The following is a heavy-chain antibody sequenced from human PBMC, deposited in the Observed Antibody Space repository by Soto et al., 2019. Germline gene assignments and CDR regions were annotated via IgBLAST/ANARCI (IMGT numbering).Heavy chain of an antibody. CDR1: GFTFSSYG. Sequence: QVQLVESGGGVVQPGRSLRLSCAASGFTFSSYGMHWVRQAPSKGLEWVAVIWYDGSNKYYADSVKGRFTISRDNSKNTLYLQMNSLRAEDAAVDYCARAPTATMILVVPGDYFDYWGQGTLVTVSS. V-gene: IGHV3-33*01. J-gene: IGHJ4*02. D-gene: IGHD3-22*01. CDR3: ARAPTATMILVVPGDYFDY. CDR2: IWYDGSNK.